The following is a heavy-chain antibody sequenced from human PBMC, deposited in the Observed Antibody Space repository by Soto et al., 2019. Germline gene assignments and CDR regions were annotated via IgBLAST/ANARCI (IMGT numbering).Heavy chain of an antibody. CDR1: GGSITSPNW. CDR2: IYYSGGT. CDR3: ARRRDTAMVNSPYYYYGMDV. D-gene: IGHD5-18*01. J-gene: IGHJ6*02. V-gene: IGHV4-4*02. Sequence: SETLSLTCAVSGGSITSPNWWSWARQPPGRGLEWIGEIYYSGGTNYNPSLKSRVAMSVDRSKNQFSLKLSSVTAADTAVYYCARRRDTAMVNSPYYYYGMDVWGQGTTVTVSS.